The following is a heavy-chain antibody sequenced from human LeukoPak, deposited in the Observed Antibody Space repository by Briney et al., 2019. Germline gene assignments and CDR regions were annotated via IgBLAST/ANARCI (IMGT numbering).Heavy chain of an antibody. D-gene: IGHD3-10*01. Sequence: GGSLRLSCAASGFTFSSYSMNWVRQAPGKGLEWVSYISSSSSIIYYADSVKGRFTISRDNAKNSLYLQMNSLRAEDTAVYYCARDGGGRVLGFGEVYDAFDIWGQGTMVTVSS. J-gene: IGHJ3*02. CDR1: GFTFSSYS. CDR2: ISSSSSII. CDR3: ARDGGGRVLGFGEVYDAFDI. V-gene: IGHV3-48*01.